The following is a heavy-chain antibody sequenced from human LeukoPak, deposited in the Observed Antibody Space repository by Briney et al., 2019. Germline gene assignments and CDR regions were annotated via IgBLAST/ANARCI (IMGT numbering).Heavy chain of an antibody. CDR2: ISCSSSYI. CDR3: ARDPHLAPRAFDI. D-gene: IGHD2-15*01. CDR1: GFTFSSYS. J-gene: IGHJ3*02. V-gene: IGHV3-21*01. Sequence: GGSLRLSCAASGFTFSSYSMNWVRQAPGGGLEGVSSISCSSSYIYYADSVKGRFTISRDNAKNSLYLQMNSLRAEDTAVYYCARDPHLAPRAFDIWGQGTMVTVSS.